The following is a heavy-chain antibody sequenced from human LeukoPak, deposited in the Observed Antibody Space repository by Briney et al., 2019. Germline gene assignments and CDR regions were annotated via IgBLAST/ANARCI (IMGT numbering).Heavy chain of an antibody. D-gene: IGHD2-2*02. CDR1: GFTFSTYA. CDR3: AKLLWCSSSSCYRAYGMDV. CDR2: ISGSSGST. J-gene: IGHJ6*04. Sequence: GGSLRLSCAASGFTFSTYAMSWVRQAPGKGLEWVSSISGSSGSTYYADSVKGRFTISSDNSENTLYLQMNSLRDEDTAVYHCAKLLWCSSSSCYRAYGMDVWGKGTTVTVSS. V-gene: IGHV3-23*01.